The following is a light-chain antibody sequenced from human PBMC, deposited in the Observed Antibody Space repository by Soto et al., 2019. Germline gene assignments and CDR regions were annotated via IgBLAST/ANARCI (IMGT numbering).Light chain of an antibody. CDR2: DAS. CDR1: QSVSSY. CDR3: QQRSSWPIT. V-gene: IGKV3-11*01. Sequence: EIVFAQSPATLSFSPGERATLSCRASQSVSSYLAWHQQKPGQAPRLLIYDASNRATGIPARFSGSGSGTDFTLTISSLEPEDFAVYYCQQRSSWPITFGQGTRLEIK. J-gene: IGKJ5*01.